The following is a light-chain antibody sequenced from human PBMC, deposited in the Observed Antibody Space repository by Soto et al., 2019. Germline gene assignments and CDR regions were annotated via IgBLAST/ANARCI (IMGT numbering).Light chain of an antibody. J-gene: IGKJ5*01. CDR1: QSVSIN. CDR2: GAS. V-gene: IGKV3-15*01. CDR3: QFYGSSLIT. Sequence: EIVMTQSPATLSVSPGERATLSCRASQSVSINLAWYQQKPGQAPRLLIYGASTRATGIPARFSGSGSGTEFTLTISSLQSEDFAIYYCQFYGSSLITFGQGTRLEI.